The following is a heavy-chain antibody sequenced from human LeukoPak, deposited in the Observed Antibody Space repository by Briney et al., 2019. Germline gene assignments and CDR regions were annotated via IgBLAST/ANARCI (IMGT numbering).Heavy chain of an antibody. CDR2: MQYDGSNK. V-gene: IGHV3-30*02. Sequence: PGGSLRLSCAASGFTFSSSGMHWVRQAPGKGLKWVTFMQYDGSNKFYADSVKGRFTISRDNSKNTLYLQMNSLRAEDTAVYYCARGIEGTTNFDYWGQGTLVTVSS. D-gene: IGHD1-7*01. J-gene: IGHJ4*02. CDR1: GFTFSSSG. CDR3: ARGIEGTTNFDY.